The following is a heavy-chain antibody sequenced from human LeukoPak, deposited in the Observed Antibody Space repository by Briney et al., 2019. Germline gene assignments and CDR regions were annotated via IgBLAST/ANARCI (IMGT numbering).Heavy chain of an antibody. CDR1: GFTFSSYA. V-gene: IGHV3-23*01. D-gene: IGHD3-9*01. J-gene: IGHJ4*02. Sequence: GGSLRLSCAASGFTFSSYAMSWVRQAPGKGLEWVSAISGSGRSTYYADSVKGRFTISRDNSKNTLYLQMNSLRAEDTAVYYCAKGGYYDILTGAFNDYWGQGTLVTVSS. CDR3: AKGGYYDILTGAFNDY. CDR2: ISGSGRST.